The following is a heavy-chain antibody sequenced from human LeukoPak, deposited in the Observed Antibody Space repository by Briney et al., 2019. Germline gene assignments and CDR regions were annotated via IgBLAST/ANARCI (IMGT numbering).Heavy chain of an antibody. V-gene: IGHV3-7*03. CDR2: IKQDGTEK. CDR1: GFTFSSYS. Sequence: PGGSLRLSCAASGFTFSSYSMNWVRQAPRRGLEWVANIKQDGTEKKYLDSVKGRFTISRDTSRSTLYLQMNSLRAEDAAVYYCAKAPVTSCRGAFCYPFDYWGQGTLVTVSS. D-gene: IGHD2-15*01. J-gene: IGHJ4*02. CDR3: AKAPVTSCRGAFCYPFDY.